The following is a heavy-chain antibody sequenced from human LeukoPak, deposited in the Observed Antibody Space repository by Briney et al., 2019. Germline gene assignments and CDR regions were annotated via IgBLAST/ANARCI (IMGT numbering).Heavy chain of an antibody. J-gene: IGHJ4*02. CDR3: ARDSSSLSY. CDR2: VNTDGSST. Sequence: GGSLRLSRAASGFTFSSYWMHWVRQDPGKGLVWVSRVNTDGSSTSYADSVKGRFTVTRDNAKNTLYLQMNSLRAEDTAVYYCARDSSSLSYWGQGTLVTVSS. CDR1: GFTFSSYW. D-gene: IGHD2-2*01. V-gene: IGHV3-74*01.